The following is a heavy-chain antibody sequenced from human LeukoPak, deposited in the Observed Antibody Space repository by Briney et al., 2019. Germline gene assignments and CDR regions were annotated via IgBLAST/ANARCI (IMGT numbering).Heavy chain of an antibody. D-gene: IGHD3-16*02. CDR1: GFTLSIYG. Sequence: GRSLRLSCASFGFTLSIYGMHWVRQAPGKGLDRVAVIWYDGSNKYYADSVKGRFTISRDNSKNTLYLQMNSLRAEDTAVYYCARGNVWGSYRYTGWAFDIWGQGTMVTVSS. V-gene: IGHV3-33*01. CDR2: IWYDGSNK. J-gene: IGHJ3*02. CDR3: ARGNVWGSYRYTGWAFDI.